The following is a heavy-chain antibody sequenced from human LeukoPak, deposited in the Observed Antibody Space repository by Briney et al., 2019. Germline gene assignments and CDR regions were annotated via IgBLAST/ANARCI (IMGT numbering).Heavy chain of an antibody. CDR1: GGSISSYY. Sequence: SETLSLTCTVSGGSISSYYWSWIRQPPGKGLEWIGYIYYSGSTNYNPSLKSRVTISVDTSKNQFSLKLSSVTAADTAVYYCARDRAKKQQLVLLDYWGQGTLVTVSS. D-gene: IGHD6-13*01. CDR3: ARDRAKKQQLVLLDY. V-gene: IGHV4-59*01. CDR2: IYYSGST. J-gene: IGHJ4*02.